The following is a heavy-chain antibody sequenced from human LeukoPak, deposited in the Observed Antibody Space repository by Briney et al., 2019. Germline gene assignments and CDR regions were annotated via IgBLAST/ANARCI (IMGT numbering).Heavy chain of an antibody. D-gene: IGHD3-3*01. CDR2: INWNGGST. Sequence: GGSLRLSCAASGFTLDDYGMSWVRQAPGKGLEWVSGINWNGGSTGYADSVKGRFTISRDNAKNSVYLQMNSLRAEDTALYYCARDGGTYYHFWSGYRPWGQGTMDTVSS. CDR3: ARDGGTYYHFWSGYRP. CDR1: GFTLDDYG. J-gene: IGHJ3*01. V-gene: IGHV3-20*04.